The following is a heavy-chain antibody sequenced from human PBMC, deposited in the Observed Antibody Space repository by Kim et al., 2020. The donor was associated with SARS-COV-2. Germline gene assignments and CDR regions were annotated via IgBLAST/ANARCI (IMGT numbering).Heavy chain of an antibody. CDR3: ARDLFGSHVSGSYGA. V-gene: IGHV3-11*04. Sequence: DSVKGRVPIDRDNAKNSLYLQMNSLRAEATAVYYCARDLFGSHVSGSYGAWGQGTLVTVSS. D-gene: IGHD3-10*01. J-gene: IGHJ5*02.